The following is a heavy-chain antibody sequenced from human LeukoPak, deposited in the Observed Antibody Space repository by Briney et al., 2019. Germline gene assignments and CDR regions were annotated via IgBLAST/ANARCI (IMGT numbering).Heavy chain of an antibody. V-gene: IGHV4-31*03. J-gene: IGHJ6*02. CDR3: ATDGYDSGMDV. CDR1: GGSISSGGYY. D-gene: IGHD5-12*01. CDR2: IYYSGST. Sequence: PSETLSLTCTVSGGSISSGGYYWSWIRQHPGKGLEWIGYIYYSGSTYYNPSLKSRVTISVDTSKNQFSLKLSSVTAADTAVYYCATDGYDSGMDVWGQGTTVTASS.